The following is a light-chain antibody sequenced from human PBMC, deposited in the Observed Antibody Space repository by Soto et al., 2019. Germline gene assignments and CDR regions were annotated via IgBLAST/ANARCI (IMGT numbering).Light chain of an antibody. CDR3: HQCGNSWWT. CDR2: GAS. J-gene: IGKJ1*01. CDR1: QAVSSTY. V-gene: IGKV3-20*01. Sequence: EVVLTQSPNTLSLSPGESATLSCRASQAVSSTYLVWYQQKPGLAPRLLIYGASSRAPGISDRFSGSGSGTDFTLTISRLEPEDFAVYYCHQCGNSWWTFGDGTKVEIK.